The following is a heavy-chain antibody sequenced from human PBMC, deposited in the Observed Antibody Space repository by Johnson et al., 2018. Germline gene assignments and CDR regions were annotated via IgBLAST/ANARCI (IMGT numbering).Heavy chain of an antibody. CDR1: GFTFDDYA. CDR2: ISWNSGSI. V-gene: IGHV3-9*01. J-gene: IGHJ3*02. D-gene: IGHD1-26*01. Sequence: VQLVESGGGLVQSGRSLRLSCAASGFTFDDYAMHWVRQAPGKGLEWVSGISWNSGSIGYADSVKGGFTISRDNAKNSLYLQMNSLRAEDTALYYCAKDNSYSGSLGAFDIWGQGTMVTVSS. CDR3: AKDNSYSGSLGAFDI.